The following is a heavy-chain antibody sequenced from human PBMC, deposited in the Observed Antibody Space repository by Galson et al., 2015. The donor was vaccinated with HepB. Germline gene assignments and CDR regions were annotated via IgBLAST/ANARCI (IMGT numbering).Heavy chain of an antibody. CDR2: ISWNSGSI. CDR3: AKDSEWELRLGYFDY. V-gene: IGHV3-9*01. CDR1: GFTFDDYA. Sequence: SLRLSCAASGFTFDDYAMHWVRQAPGKGLEWVSGISWNSGSIGYADSVKGRFTISRDNAKNSLYLQMNSLRAEDTALYYCAKDSEWELRLGYFDYWGQGTLVTVSS. D-gene: IGHD1-26*01. J-gene: IGHJ4*02.